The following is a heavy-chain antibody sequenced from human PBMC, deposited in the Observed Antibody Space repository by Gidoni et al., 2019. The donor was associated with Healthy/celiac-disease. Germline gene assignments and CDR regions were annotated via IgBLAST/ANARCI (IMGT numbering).Heavy chain of an antibody. J-gene: IGHJ6*02. CDR2: LIPSFVTA. D-gene: IGHD3-22*01. V-gene: IGHV1-69*01. Sequence: QVQLVQSGAEVKKPWSSVKVSCKASGGTFSSYPISWVRQAPGQGLEWMGGLIPSFVTANYAQKCQGRVTITADESTSTAYMELGSLGSEDTAVYYCARITTYYYDSSGYLGPHHHYYYGMDVWGQGTTVTVSS. CDR3: ARITTYYYDSSGYLGPHHHYYYGMDV. CDR1: GGTFSSYP.